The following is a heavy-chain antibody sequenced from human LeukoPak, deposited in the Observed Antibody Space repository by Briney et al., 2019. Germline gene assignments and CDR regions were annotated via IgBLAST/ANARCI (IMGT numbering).Heavy chain of an antibody. CDR2: ISSSSSYI. Sequence: GGSLRLSCAASGFTFSSYSMNWVRQAPGKGLEWVSSISSSSSYIYYADSVKGRFTISRDNAQNSLFLQMNSLRAEDTAVYYCARRVPNQVITDYFDYWGQGTLVTVSS. V-gene: IGHV3-21*06. CDR3: ARRVPNQVITDYFDY. CDR1: GFTFSSYS. D-gene: IGHD3-16*01. J-gene: IGHJ4*02.